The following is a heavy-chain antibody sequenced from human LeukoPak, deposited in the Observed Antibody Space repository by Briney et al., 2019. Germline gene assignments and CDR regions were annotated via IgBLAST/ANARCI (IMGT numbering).Heavy chain of an antibody. CDR3: AGGPRIAVAGNFDY. Sequence: GGSLRLSCAASGFTFSSYAMSWVRQAPGKGLEWVSAISGSGGSTYYADSVKGRFTISRDNSKNTLYLQMNSLRAEDTAVYYCAGGPRIAVAGNFDYWGQGTLVTASS. CDR1: GFTFSSYA. D-gene: IGHD6-19*01. V-gene: IGHV3-23*01. CDR2: ISGSGGST. J-gene: IGHJ4*02.